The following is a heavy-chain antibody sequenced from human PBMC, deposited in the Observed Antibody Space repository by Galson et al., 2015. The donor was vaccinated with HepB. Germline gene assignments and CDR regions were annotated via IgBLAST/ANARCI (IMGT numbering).Heavy chain of an antibody. Sequence: SLRLSCAASGFTFSSYGMHWVRQAPGKGLEWVAVISYDGSNKYYADSVKGRFTISRDNSKNTLYLQMNSLRAEDTAVYYCAKGEWELGDWGQGTLVTVSS. CDR2: ISYDGSNK. V-gene: IGHV3-30*18. CDR1: GFTFSSYG. J-gene: IGHJ4*02. CDR3: AKGEWELGD. D-gene: IGHD1-26*01.